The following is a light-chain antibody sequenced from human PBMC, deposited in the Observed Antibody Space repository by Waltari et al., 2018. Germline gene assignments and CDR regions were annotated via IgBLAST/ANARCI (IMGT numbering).Light chain of an antibody. J-gene: IGLJ1*01. CDR2: EVS. V-gene: IGLV2-14*01. Sequence: QSALTQPASVSGSPGQSITISCTGTSSDVGGYNSVAWYQQHSGKAPKLMIYEVSHRTSGVSNRFSGSKSGNTASLTISGLQAEDEADYYCSSFTSSITRVFGTGTKVTVL. CDR1: SSDVGGYNS. CDR3: SSFTSSITRV.